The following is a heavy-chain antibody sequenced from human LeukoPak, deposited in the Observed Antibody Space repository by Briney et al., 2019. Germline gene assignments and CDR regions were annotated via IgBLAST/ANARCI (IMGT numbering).Heavy chain of an antibody. V-gene: IGHV2-5*02. CDR1: GFSLSTSGVG. J-gene: IGHJ5*02. D-gene: IGHD3-9*01. Sequence: ESGPTLVNPTQTLTLTCTFSGFSLSTSGVGVGWIRQPPGKALEWLALIYWDDDKLYSPSLKSRLTITKDTSKNQVVLTMTNMDPVDTATYYCAHAKTYYDILTGYYNGYNWFDPWGQGTLVTVSS. CDR2: IYWDDDK. CDR3: AHAKTYYDILTGYYNGYNWFDP.